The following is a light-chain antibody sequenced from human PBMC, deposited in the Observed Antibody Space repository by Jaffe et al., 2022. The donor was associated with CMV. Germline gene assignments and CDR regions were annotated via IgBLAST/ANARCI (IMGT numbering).Light chain of an antibody. J-gene: IGKJ4*01. Sequence: EIVLTQSPATLSLSPGERATLSCRASQSLSNYLLWYQQKPGQAPRLLIYDTSNRATGIPARFRGSGSGTDFTLTISSLEPEDFAVYYCQQRGNWPLTFGGGTKVEIK. V-gene: IGKV3-11*01. CDR3: QQRGNWPLT. CDR2: DTS. CDR1: QSLSNY.